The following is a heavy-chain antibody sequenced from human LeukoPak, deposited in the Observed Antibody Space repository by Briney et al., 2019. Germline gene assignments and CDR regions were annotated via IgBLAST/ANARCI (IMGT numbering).Heavy chain of an antibody. CDR2: INPNSGGT. D-gene: IGHD3-10*01. Sequence: GASVKVSCKASGYTFTGYYMHWVRQAPGQGLEWMGWINPNSGGTNYAQKFQGRVTMTTDTSTSTAYMELRSLRSDDTAVYYCARDSRYYGSGSYYPVDYWGQGTLVTVSS. CDR3: ARDSRYYGSGSYYPVDY. V-gene: IGHV1-2*02. J-gene: IGHJ4*02. CDR1: GYTFTGYY.